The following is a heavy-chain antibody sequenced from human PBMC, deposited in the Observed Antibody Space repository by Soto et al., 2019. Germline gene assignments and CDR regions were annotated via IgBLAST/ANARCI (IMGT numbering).Heavy chain of an antibody. CDR1: GITFRSRA. CDR2: TTDTDGDR. Sequence: PGGSLRLSCVASGITFRSRAMSWVRQAPGEGLEWVSTTTDTDGDRKYADSVRGRFTISRDNSKNTLYLQMSSLRAEDSAVYFCAKLMGELLKPRASPDYGMDVWGQGTTVTVSS. J-gene: IGHJ6*02. CDR3: AKLMGELLKPRASPDYGMDV. V-gene: IGHV3-23*01. D-gene: IGHD3-10*01.